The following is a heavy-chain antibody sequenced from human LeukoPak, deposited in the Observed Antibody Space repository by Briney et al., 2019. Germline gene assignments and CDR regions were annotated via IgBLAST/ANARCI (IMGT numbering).Heavy chain of an antibody. CDR2: IYYSGGT. Sequence: PSETLSLTCTVSGGSISSSSHYWGWIRQPPGKGLEWFGIIYYSGGTSYNPSLKSRVTVSLDTSKEQSSLRVTSVTAADTAVYYCARRYCSGGHCYYFDSWGQGTLVTVSS. D-gene: IGHD2-15*01. V-gene: IGHV4-39*01. CDR3: ARRYCSGGHCYYFDS. CDR1: GGSISSSSHY. J-gene: IGHJ4*02.